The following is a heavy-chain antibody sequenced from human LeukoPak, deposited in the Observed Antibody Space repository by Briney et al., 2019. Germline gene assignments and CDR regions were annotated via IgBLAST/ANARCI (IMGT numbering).Heavy chain of an antibody. CDR1: GFTFSSYA. J-gene: IGHJ4*02. CDR2: ISYDGSNK. D-gene: IGHD2-2*01. CDR3: ARDQGYCGSSGPGG. V-gene: IGHV3-30-3*01. Sequence: GRSLRLSCAASGFTFSSYAMHWVRQAPGKGLEWVAVISYDGSNKYYADSVKGRFTISRDNSKNTLYLQMNSLRAEDTAVYYCARDQGYCGSSGPGGWGQGTLVTVSS.